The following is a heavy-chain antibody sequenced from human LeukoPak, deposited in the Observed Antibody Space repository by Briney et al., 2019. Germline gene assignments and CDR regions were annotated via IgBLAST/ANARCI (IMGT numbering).Heavy chain of an antibody. Sequence: PSETLSLTCSVSGGSISSYYWSWIRQPPGKGLEWIGYIYYSGSTNYNPSLKSRVTISVDTPKNPSSLKLSSVTAADTAVYYCARGPSIRSGYYQFFDYWGQGTLVTVSS. J-gene: IGHJ4*02. CDR1: GGSISSYY. CDR3: ARGPSIRSGYYQFFDY. CDR2: IYYSGST. D-gene: IGHD3-22*01. V-gene: IGHV4-59*01.